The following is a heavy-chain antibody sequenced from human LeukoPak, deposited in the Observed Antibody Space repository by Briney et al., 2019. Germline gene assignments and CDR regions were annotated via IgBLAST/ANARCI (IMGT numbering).Heavy chain of an antibody. CDR1: GYTLTEFS. J-gene: IGHJ5*02. CDR2: FDPEDGET. CDR3: TNERWDAHWFDP. Sequence: GASVKVSCKVSGYTLTEFSMHWVRQAPGKGLEWMGGFDPEDGETIYAQKFQGRVTMTEDTSTDTAYMELSSLRSEDTAVYYCTNERWDAHWFDPWGQGTLVTVSS. D-gene: IGHD1-1*01. V-gene: IGHV1-24*01.